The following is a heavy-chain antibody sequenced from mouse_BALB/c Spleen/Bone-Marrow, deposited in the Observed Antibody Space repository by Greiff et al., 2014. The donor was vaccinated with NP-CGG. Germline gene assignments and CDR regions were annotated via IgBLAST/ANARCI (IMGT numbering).Heavy chain of an antibody. CDR3: ARHGITRLLDY. CDR2: ISSGGSYT. Sequence: VQLKQSGGGLVKPGGSLKLSCAASGFTFSSYAMSWVRQTPEKRQEWVATISSGGSYTYYPDSVKGRFTISRDDAKNTLYLQMSSLRSEDTAMYYCARHGITRLLDYWGQGTTLTVSS. J-gene: IGHJ2*01. V-gene: IGHV5-9-3*01. D-gene: IGHD2-4*01. CDR1: GFTFSSYA.